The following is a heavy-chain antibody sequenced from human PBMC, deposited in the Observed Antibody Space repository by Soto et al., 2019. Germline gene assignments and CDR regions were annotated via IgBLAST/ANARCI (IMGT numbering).Heavy chain of an antibody. CDR3: ASSLYYYYMDV. Sequence: SETLSLTCTVSGGSISNYYWSWIRQPPGKGLEWIGYIYDSGSTNYNPSLKSRVTISVDTSKNQFSLKLSSVTAADTAVYYCASSLYYYYMDVWGKGTTVTVSS. J-gene: IGHJ6*03. CDR1: GGSISNYY. CDR2: IYDSGST. V-gene: IGHV4-59*08.